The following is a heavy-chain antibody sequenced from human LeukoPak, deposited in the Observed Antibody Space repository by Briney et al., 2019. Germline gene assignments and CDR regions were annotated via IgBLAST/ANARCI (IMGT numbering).Heavy chain of an antibody. D-gene: IGHD3-22*01. Sequence: ASVKVSCKASGYTFTSYGISWVRQAPGQGLEWMGWISAYNGNTNYAQKLQGRVTMTTDTSTSTAYMELRSLRSDDTAVYYCARPITDYYDSSGSDAFDIWGQGTMVTVSS. V-gene: IGHV1-18*01. CDR2: ISAYNGNT. CDR1: GYTFTSYG. J-gene: IGHJ3*02. CDR3: ARPITDYYDSSGSDAFDI.